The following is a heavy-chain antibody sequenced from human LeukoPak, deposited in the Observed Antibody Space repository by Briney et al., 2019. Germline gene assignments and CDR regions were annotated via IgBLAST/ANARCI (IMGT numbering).Heavy chain of an antibody. CDR3: ARQPSGDSGGYFDY. CDR1: GGSISSSSYY. V-gene: IGHV4-39*01. Sequence: ETLSLTCTVSGGSISSSSYYWGWIRQPPGKGLEWIGSIYYSGSTYYNPSLKSRVTISVDTSKNQFSLKLDSVTAADTAVYFCARQPSGDSGGYFDYWGQGALVTVSS. J-gene: IGHJ4*02. D-gene: IGHD4-17*01. CDR2: IYYSGST.